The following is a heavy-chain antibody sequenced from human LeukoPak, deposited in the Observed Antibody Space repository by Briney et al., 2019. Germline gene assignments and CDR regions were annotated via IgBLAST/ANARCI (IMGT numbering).Heavy chain of an antibody. D-gene: IGHD1-7*01. J-gene: IGHJ4*02. CDR1: GYTFTSYY. CDR2: INPSGGST. Sequence: ASVTVSCKASGYTFTSYYMHWVRQAPGQGLEWMGIINPSGGSTSYAQKFQGRVTMTRDTSTSTVYMELSSLRPEDTAVYYCARTTGTTVGYDYWGQGTLVTVSS. CDR3: ARTTGTTVGYDY. V-gene: IGHV1-46*01.